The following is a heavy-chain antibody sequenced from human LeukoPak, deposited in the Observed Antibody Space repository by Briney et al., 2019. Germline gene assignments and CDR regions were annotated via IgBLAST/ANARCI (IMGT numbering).Heavy chain of an antibody. CDR3: ARGYDAFDI. J-gene: IGHJ3*02. V-gene: IGHV4-59*01. CDR1: GGSISSYY. CDR2: IYYSGST. Sequence: SETLSLTCTVSGGSISSYYWSWIRQPPGKGLEWIGYIYYSGSTNYNPSLKSRVTISVDTSKNQFPLKLSSVTAADTGVYYCARGYDAFDIWGQGTMVTVSS.